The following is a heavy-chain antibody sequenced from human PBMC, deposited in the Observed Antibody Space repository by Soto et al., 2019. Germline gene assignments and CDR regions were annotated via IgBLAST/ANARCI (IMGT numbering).Heavy chain of an antibody. J-gene: IGHJ4*02. CDR2: VYYTGNT. CDR3: TRGGSLWFGAQDS. Sequence: QVHLQESGPGLVKPSETLSLTCTVSGGSFSSYFWSWIRQPPGKGLEWMGFVYYTGNTNYDPSLKSRVSISIDTSKNQFSLRLTSVTAADTAMYYCTRGGSLWFGAQDSWGQGTLVTVSS. V-gene: IGHV4-59*01. D-gene: IGHD3-10*01. CDR1: GGSFSSYF.